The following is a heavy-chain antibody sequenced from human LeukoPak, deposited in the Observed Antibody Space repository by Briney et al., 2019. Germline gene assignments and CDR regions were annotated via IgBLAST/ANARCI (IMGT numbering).Heavy chain of an antibody. Sequence: SETLSLTCTVSGGSISSYYWSWIRQPPGKGLEWIGYIYYSGSTNYNPSLKSRVTISVDTSKNQFSLKLSSVTAADTAVYYCARRSVVVTAIPEDFDYWGQGTLVTVSS. CDR2: IYYSGST. D-gene: IGHD2-21*02. J-gene: IGHJ4*02. V-gene: IGHV4-59*12. CDR3: ARRSVVVTAIPEDFDY. CDR1: GGSISSYY.